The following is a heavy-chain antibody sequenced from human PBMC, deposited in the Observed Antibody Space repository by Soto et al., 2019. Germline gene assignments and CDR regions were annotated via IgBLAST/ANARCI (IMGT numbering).Heavy chain of an antibody. CDR1: GFSLSTSGVG. V-gene: IGHV2-5*02. D-gene: IGHD3-22*01. J-gene: IGHJ1*01. CDR2: IYWDDDK. Sequence: QITLKESGPTLVKPTQTLTLTCTFSGFSLSTSGVGVGWIRQPPGKALEWLALIYWDDDKRYSPSLKSRLTLTKETSKNQVVLTMTNMDPVDTATYYCAHRLSYYDSSGYYYVGEYFQHWGQGTLVTVSS. CDR3: AHRLSYYDSSGYYYVGEYFQH.